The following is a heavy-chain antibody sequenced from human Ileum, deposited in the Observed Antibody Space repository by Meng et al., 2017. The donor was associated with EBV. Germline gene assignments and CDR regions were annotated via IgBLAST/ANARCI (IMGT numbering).Heavy chain of an antibody. J-gene: IGHJ4*02. CDR2: ISGYNGNT. Sequence: QVQLVQSGTEVKKPXXSVKVSCTASGYTFSSHGIGWVRQAPGQGLEWMGWISGYNGNTNYAQKFQGRVTMTTDTSTSTAYMELRSLRSDDTAVYYCARVEVGITSGDYWGQGTLVTVSS. D-gene: IGHD1-26*01. V-gene: IGHV1-18*01. CDR1: GYTFSSHG. CDR3: ARVEVGITSGDY.